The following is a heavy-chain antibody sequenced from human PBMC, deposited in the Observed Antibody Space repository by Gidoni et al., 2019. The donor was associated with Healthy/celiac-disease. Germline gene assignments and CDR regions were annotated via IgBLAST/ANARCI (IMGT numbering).Heavy chain of an antibody. J-gene: IGHJ4*02. CDR3: ARAREGRHGPYYFDY. V-gene: IGHV4-59*01. CDR2: IYYSGST. D-gene: IGHD1-26*01. Sequence: QVQLQESGPGLVKPSETLSLTCTVSGGSISSYYWSWIRQPPGKGLEWIGYIYYSGSTNYNPSLKSRVTISVDTSKNQFSLKLSSVTAADTAVYYCARAREGRHGPYYFDYWGQGTLVTVSS. CDR1: GGSISSYY.